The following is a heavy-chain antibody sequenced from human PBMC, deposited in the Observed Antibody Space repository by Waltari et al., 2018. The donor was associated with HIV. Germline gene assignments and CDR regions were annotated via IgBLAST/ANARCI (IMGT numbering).Heavy chain of an antibody. CDR2: INHSGST. J-gene: IGHJ4*02. V-gene: IGHV4-34*01. D-gene: IGHD3-9*01. Sequence: QVPLHQWGAGLLQPSETLSLTCAVYGGSFSGSSCSWIPPPPGKGLEWIGEINHSGSTNYNPSLKSRVTISVDTSKNQFSLKLSSVTAADTAVYYCARSKRYILTGYFDYWGQGTLVTVSS. CDR1: GGSFSGSS. CDR3: ARSKRYILTGYFDY.